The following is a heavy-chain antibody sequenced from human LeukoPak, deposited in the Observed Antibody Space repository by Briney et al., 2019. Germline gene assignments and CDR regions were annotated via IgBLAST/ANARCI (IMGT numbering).Heavy chain of an antibody. Sequence: GGSLRPSCAASGFTFSSYWMHWVRQAPGKGLVWVSRINRDGSSTIYADSVKGRVTISRVNAKNTLYLQMSSLRAEDTAVYYCARDLGGNWDYWGQGTLVTVSS. J-gene: IGHJ4*02. CDR2: INRDGSST. D-gene: IGHD4-23*01. CDR1: GFTFSSYW. V-gene: IGHV3-74*01. CDR3: ARDLGGNWDY.